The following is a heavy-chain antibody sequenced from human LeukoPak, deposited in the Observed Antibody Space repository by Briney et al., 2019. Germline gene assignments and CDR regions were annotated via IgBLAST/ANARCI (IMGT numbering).Heavy chain of an antibody. Sequence: GGSLRLSCAVSGFTFSDYRMSWVRQAPGKGLEWVGRIKSKGDGGTTDYAAPVKGRLTISRDDSKNMWFLQMNSLKTEDTAMYYCTTYSSGWSWGQGTLVTVSS. V-gene: IGHV3-15*01. CDR1: GFTFSDYR. J-gene: IGHJ4*02. CDR2: IKSKGDGGTT. D-gene: IGHD6-19*01. CDR3: TTYSSGWS.